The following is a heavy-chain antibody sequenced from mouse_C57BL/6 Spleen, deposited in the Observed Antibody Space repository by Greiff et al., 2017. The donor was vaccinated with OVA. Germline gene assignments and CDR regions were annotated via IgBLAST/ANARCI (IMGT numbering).Heavy chain of an antibody. CDR1: GYAFSSSW. D-gene: IGHD1-1*01. V-gene: IGHV1-82*01. CDR2: IYPGDGDT. CDR3: AREGYYGSSSTPFDY. Sequence: QVQLKESGPELVKPGASVKISCKASGYAFSSSWMNWVKQRPGKGLEWIGRIYPGDGDTNYNGKFKGKATLTADKSSSTAYMQLRSLTSEDSAVYFCAREGYYGSSSTPFDYWGQGTTLTVSS. J-gene: IGHJ2*01.